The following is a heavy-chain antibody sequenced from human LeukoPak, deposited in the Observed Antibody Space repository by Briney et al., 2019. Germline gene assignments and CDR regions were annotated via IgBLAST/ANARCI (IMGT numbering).Heavy chain of an antibody. CDR3: ARDVSNDFDY. V-gene: IGHV1-2*02. J-gene: IGHJ4*02. D-gene: IGHD4-11*01. Sequence: ASVKVSCKASGDTVTSYYMHWVGQAPGQGVEWMGWLNPNSGGTNYAQKFQGRVTMTRHTSISTAYMELSRLRSDDTAVYYCARDVSNDFDYWGQGTLVTVSS. CDR2: LNPNSGGT. CDR1: GDTVTSYY.